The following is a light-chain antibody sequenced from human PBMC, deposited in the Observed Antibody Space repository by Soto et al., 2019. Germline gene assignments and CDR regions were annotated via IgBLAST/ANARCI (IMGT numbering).Light chain of an antibody. V-gene: IGLV1-44*01. CDR3: AAWDDTLNGYV. Sequence: QSVLTQPPAASWTPGQRVTISCSGSSSNIGSNTVNWYQQLPRTAPKLLIYSNNQRPSGVPDRFSGSKSGTSASLAISGLQSEDEADYYCAAWDDTLNGYVFGTGTKVTVL. J-gene: IGLJ1*01. CDR2: SNN. CDR1: SSNIGSNT.